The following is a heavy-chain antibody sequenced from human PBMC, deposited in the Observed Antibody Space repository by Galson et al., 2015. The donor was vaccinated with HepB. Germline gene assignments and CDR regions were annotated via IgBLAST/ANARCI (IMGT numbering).Heavy chain of an antibody. CDR2: GGI. V-gene: IGHV4-28*02. CDR3: AKFNVLRGVNNWFAP. Sequence: GGIYYRPSLKSRVAMSVDRSKNQFSLKLSSVTAADTVVYYCAKFNVLRGVNNWFAPWGQGTLVIVSS. J-gene: IGHJ5*02. D-gene: IGHD3-10*01.